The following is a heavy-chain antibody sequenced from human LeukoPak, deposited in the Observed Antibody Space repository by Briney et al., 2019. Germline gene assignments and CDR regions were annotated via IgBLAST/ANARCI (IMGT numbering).Heavy chain of an antibody. J-gene: IGHJ4*02. CDR1: GFTFSSYS. CDR2: ISSGTDTI. Sequence: GGSLTLSCTASGFTFSSYSMNWVRQAPGKGLELISYISSGTDTIYYAGSVQGRFTISRDNAKNSLYLQMNSLRDEDTAVYYCARDSGWYVDYWGQGTLVTVSS. CDR3: ARDSGWYVDY. V-gene: IGHV3-48*02. D-gene: IGHD6-19*01.